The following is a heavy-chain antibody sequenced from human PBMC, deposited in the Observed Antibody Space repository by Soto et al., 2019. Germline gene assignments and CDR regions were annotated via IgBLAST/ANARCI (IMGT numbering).Heavy chain of an antibody. J-gene: IGHJ4*02. Sequence: ASVKVSCKASGYTFSGYYMHWVRQAPGQGLEWMGWINPKSGGTKYAQKFQGRVTLSRDTSINTAYMELSRLTSDDTAMYYCARTDYLFSTLTYYFDYWGQGTLVTVSS. CDR3: ARTDYLFSTLTYYFDY. V-gene: IGHV1-2*02. CDR2: INPKSGGT. CDR1: GYTFSGYY. D-gene: IGHD3-16*01.